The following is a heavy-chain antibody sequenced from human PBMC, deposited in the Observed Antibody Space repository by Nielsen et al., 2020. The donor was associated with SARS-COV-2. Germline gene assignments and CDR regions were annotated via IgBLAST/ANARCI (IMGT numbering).Heavy chain of an antibody. J-gene: IGHJ5*02. CDR1: GGSISSGDYY. D-gene: IGHD6-19*01. V-gene: IGHV4-30-4*01. CDR2: IYYSGST. Sequence: SETLSLTCTVSGGSISSGDYYWSWIRQPPGKGLEWIGYIYYSGSTYYNPSLKSRVTISVDTSKNQFSLKLSSVTAADTAVYYCASVYIVAVAGTGWFDPWGQGTLVTVSS. CDR3: ASVYIVAVAGTGWFDP.